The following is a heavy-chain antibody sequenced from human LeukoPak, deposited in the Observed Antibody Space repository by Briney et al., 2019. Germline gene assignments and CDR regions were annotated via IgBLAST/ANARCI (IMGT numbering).Heavy chain of an antibody. J-gene: IGHJ4*02. CDR3: VKSGGYGLIDY. D-gene: IGHD6-19*01. CDR1: GYSISSGYY. Sequence: SETLSLTCTVSGYSISSGYYWGWIRQPPGKGLEWIGSIYHSGSTYYNPSLKSRLTISVDKSKNQFSLRLSSVTAADTAMYYCVKSGGYGLIDYWGQGTLVTVSS. V-gene: IGHV4-38-2*02. CDR2: IYHSGST.